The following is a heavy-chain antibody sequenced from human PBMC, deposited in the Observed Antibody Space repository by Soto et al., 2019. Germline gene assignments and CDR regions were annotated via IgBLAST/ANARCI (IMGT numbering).Heavy chain of an antibody. V-gene: IGHV4-4*02. Sequence: QVQLQESGPGLVKPSGTLSLTCAVSGGSISSSHWWSWVRQPPGKGLEWIGEIYHSGSTNYNPSLKSRVTISVDKSKNQFSLKPSSVTAADTAVYYCARDRRPAFPPDYYYGMDVWGQGTTVTVSS. CDR3: ARDRRPAFPPDYYYGMDV. CDR2: IYHSGST. D-gene: IGHD2-21*02. CDR1: GGSISSSHW. J-gene: IGHJ6*02.